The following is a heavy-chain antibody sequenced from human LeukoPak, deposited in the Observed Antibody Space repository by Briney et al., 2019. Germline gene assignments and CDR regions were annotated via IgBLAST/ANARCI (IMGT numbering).Heavy chain of an antibody. V-gene: IGHV3-7*03. CDR2: INHNGNVN. CDR3: ARGGGLDV. Sequence: GGSLRLSCAASGFTFSSYWMNWARQAPGKGLEWVASINHNGNVNYYVDSVKGRFTISRDNAKNSLYLQMSNLRAGDTAVYFCARGGGLDVWGQGTLVTVSS. J-gene: IGHJ4*02. D-gene: IGHD3/OR15-3a*01. CDR1: GFTFSSYW.